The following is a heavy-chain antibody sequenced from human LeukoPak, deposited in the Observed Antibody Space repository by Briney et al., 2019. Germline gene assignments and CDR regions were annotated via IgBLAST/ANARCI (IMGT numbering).Heavy chain of an antibody. CDR1: GYTFPSYS. V-gene: IGHV1-46*01. Sequence: ASVKVSCKAAGYTFPSYSMHWVRQAPGQGLEWMGVINPSGGSTGYAQKFQGRVTMTRDMSTSTVYMDLRSLRSEDTAVYYCASGPYHYESSGYYHPDYWGQGTLVTVSS. D-gene: IGHD3-22*01. CDR2: INPSGGST. CDR3: ASGPYHYESSGYYHPDY. J-gene: IGHJ4*02.